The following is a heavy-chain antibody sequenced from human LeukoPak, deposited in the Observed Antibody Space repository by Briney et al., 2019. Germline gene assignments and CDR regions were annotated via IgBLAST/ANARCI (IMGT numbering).Heavy chain of an antibody. Sequence: GGSLRLSCAASGFTFSSYGMHWVRQASGKGLEWVAVISYDGSNKYYADSVKGRFTISRDNSKNTLYLQMNSLRAEDTAVYYCAKGPPWKSIEGYFDYWGQGTLVTVSS. D-gene: IGHD1-1*01. CDR3: AKGPPWKSIEGYFDY. CDR2: ISYDGSNK. V-gene: IGHV3-30*18. J-gene: IGHJ4*02. CDR1: GFTFSSYG.